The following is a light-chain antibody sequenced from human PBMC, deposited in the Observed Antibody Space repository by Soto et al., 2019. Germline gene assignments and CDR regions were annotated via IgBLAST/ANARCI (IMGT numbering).Light chain of an antibody. V-gene: IGLV1-44*01. CDR2: SSD. J-gene: IGLJ3*02. CDR1: SSNIGSNT. Sequence: QSVLTQPPSASGTPGQRVTISCSGSSSNIGSNTVNWYQQLSGTAPKLLIYSSDQRPSGVPDRFSGSRSGTSASLAISGLQSEDEADYYCAAWDDGLNGWVFGGGTKLTVL. CDR3: AAWDDGLNGWV.